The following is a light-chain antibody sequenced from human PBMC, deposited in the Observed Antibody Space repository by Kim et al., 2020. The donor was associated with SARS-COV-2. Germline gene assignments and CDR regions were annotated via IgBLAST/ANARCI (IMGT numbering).Light chain of an antibody. CDR1: SSNIVPGFD. Sequence: PLPTFTISSPASSSNIVPGFDFHWYQHVPRTAPTLLFFANNHRPSALPDRFSGSKSATSASLAITGLQAEVEAVYYCQSFDSRSLMFGGGTQLTVL. CDR3: QSFDSRSLM. CDR2: ANN. V-gene: IGLV1-40*01. J-gene: IGLJ3*02.